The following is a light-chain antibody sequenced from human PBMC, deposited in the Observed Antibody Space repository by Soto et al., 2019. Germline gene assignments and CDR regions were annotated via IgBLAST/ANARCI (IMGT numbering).Light chain of an antibody. CDR2: DAS. CDR3: QQRSNWPPV. V-gene: IGKV3-11*01. J-gene: IGKJ3*01. Sequence: EIVLTQSPATLSLSPAERATLSCRASQSVSSYLAWYQQKPGQAPRRLIYDASNSATDIPARFSGSGSWTDSTLTISSLEPEDFAVYYCQQRSNWPPVFGPVTEVDIK. CDR1: QSVSSY.